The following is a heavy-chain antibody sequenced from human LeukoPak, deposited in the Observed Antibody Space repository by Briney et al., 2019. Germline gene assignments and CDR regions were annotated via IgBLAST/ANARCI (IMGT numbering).Heavy chain of an antibody. J-gene: IGHJ6*02. CDR1: GGSISSDY. D-gene: IGHD3-10*01. CDR2: IYNSGST. V-gene: IGHV4-59*08. Sequence: SETLSLTCAVSGGSISSDYWSWIRQPPGKGLEWIGYIYNSGSTNYNPSLKSRVTISVDTSKNQFSLKLSSVTAADTAVYYCARQSSRGYYGMDVWGQGTTVTVSS. CDR3: ARQSSRGYYGMDV.